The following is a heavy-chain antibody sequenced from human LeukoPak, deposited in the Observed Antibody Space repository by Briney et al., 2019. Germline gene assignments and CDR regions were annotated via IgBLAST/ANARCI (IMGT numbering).Heavy chain of an antibody. CDR3: ARSGGSGYYTFFDY. CDR1: GFTFSSYG. V-gene: IGHV3-33*01. J-gene: IGHJ4*02. Sequence: GGSLRLSCVASGFTFSSYGMHWVRQAPGKGLEWVAVIWYDGSNKYYADSVKGQFTISRDNSKNTLYLQMNSLRAEDTAVYYCARSGGSGYYTFFDYWGQGTLVTVSS. D-gene: IGHD3-22*01. CDR2: IWYDGSNK.